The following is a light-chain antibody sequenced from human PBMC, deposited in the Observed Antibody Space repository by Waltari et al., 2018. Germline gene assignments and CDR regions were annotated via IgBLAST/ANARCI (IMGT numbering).Light chain of an antibody. CDR3: QQSYNTPQT. Sequence: DIQMTQSPSSLSASVGDRVTITCRESQSISSYLNWYQQKPGKAPKLLINAASSLQSGVPSRFSGRGSGTDFTLTISSLQPEDFATYYCQQSYNTPQTFGQGTKVEIK. CDR1: QSISSY. J-gene: IGKJ2*01. V-gene: IGKV1-39*01. CDR2: AAS.